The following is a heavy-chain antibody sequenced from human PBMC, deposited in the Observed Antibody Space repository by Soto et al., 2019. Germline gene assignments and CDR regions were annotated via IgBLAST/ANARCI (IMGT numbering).Heavy chain of an antibody. Sequence: PSETLSLTCTVSGGSISSGDYYWSWIRQPPGKGLEWTGYIYHSGSTNYNPSLKSRVTISVDTPKNQFSLKLSSVTAADTAVYYCARLGSIAADDFDYWGQGTLVTVSS. CDR3: ARLGSIAADDFDY. V-gene: IGHV4-61*08. CDR1: GGSISSGDYY. CDR2: IYHSGST. D-gene: IGHD6-25*01. J-gene: IGHJ4*02.